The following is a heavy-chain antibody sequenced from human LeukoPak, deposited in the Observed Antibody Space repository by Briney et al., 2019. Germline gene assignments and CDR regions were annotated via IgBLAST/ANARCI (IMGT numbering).Heavy chain of an antibody. Sequence: PGGSLRLSCAASGFTFSSYGMHWVRQAPGKGLEWVAVISYDGTNKYYADSVKGRFTISRDNWKNTLHLQMHSLRGEDTAVYYCAKSIIAAVGKDYYYGMDVWGNGNTVTVSS. V-gene: IGHV3-30*18. CDR1: GFTFSSYG. J-gene: IGHJ6*04. CDR2: ISYDGTNK. CDR3: AKSIIAAVGKDYYYGMDV. D-gene: IGHD6-13*01.